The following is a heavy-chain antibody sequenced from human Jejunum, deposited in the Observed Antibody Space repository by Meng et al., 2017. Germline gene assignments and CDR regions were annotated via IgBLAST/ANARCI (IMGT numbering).Heavy chain of an antibody. CDR1: GGSIESNNW. V-gene: IGHV4-4*02. CDR2: VYHSGST. Sequence: QVDVQESGPRLVKPSETLSLTCAVSGGSIESNNWWTWLRQPPGQGLEWIGEVYHSGSTHYNPSLQSRVTISIDNSKNRFSLSLNSVTAADTAIYYCARADYVRYFDLWGRGTLVTVSS. J-gene: IGHJ2*01. D-gene: IGHD3-10*02. CDR3: ARADYVRYFDL.